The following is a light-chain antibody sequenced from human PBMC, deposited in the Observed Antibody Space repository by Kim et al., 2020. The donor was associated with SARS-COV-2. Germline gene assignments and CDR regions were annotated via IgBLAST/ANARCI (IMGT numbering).Light chain of an antibody. CDR1: QSVHRN. J-gene: IGKJ4*01. Sequence: EVVLTQSPATLSVSPGESVTLSCRASQSVHRNLAWYQQKPGQAPSLLIDDASTRATGMPARFSGSGSGTELTLTISSLQPDDSAVYYCQQYDQWPFTFGGGTKVEI. V-gene: IGKV3-15*01. CDR2: DAS. CDR3: QQYDQWPFT.